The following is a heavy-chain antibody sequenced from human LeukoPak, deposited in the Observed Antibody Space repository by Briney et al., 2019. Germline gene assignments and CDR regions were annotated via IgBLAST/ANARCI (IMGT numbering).Heavy chain of an antibody. CDR2: MNPNSGNT. CDR3: ARERRGNFRFLEWLSADV. J-gene: IGHJ6*04. V-gene: IGHV1-8*01. CDR1: GYTFTSYD. D-gene: IGHD3-3*01. Sequence: AASVKVSCKASGYTFTSYDINWVRQATGQGLEWMGWMNPNSGNTGYAQKFQGRVTMTRNTSISTAYMELSSLRSDDTAVYYCARERRGNFRFLEWLSADVWGKGTTVTVSS.